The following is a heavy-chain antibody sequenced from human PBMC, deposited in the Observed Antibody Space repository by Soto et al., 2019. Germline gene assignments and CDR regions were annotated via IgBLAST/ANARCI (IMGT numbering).Heavy chain of an antibody. CDR1: GYTFTSYG. CDR3: ATVPLYCGSTSCYLVYYLED. V-gene: IGHV1-18*01. Sequence: ASVKVSCKASGYTFTSYGISWVRQAPGQGLEWMGWISAYNGNTNYAQKLQGRVTMTTDTSTSTAYMELRSLRSDDTAVYYCATVPLYCGSTSCYLVYYLEDWREGTQVTVTS. J-gene: IGHJ4*02. D-gene: IGHD2-2*01. CDR2: ISAYNGNT.